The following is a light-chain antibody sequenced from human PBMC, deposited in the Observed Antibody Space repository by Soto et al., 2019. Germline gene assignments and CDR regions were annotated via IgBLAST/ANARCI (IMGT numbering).Light chain of an antibody. J-gene: IGLJ1*01. CDR3: CSYAGSSTYYV. CDR1: SSDVGSYNL. CDR2: EGS. V-gene: IGLV2-23*01. Sequence: QSPLTQPASVSWSPGQSITISCTGTSSDVGSYNLVSWYQQHPGKAPKLMIYEGSKRPSGVSNRFSGSKSGNTASLTISGLQAEDEADYYCCSYAGSSTYYVFGTGTKVTVL.